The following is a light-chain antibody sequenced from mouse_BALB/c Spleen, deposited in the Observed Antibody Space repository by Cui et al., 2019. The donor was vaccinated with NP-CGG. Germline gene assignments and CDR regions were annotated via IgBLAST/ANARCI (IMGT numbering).Light chain of an antibody. J-gene: IGLJ1*01. CDR2: GTN. CDR3: ALWYSNHWV. CDR1: TGAVTASNY. V-gene: IGLV1*01. Sequence: HAVVTPHSSLPTTPGETVTLTCRSSTGAVTASNYANWVQEKPDHLFTGLIGGTNNRAPGVPARFSGSLIGDKAALTITGAQTEDEAIYFCALWYSNHWVFGGGTKLTVL.